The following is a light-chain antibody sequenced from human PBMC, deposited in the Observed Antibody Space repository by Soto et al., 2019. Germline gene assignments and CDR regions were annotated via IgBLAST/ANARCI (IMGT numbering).Light chain of an antibody. CDR1: SSDIGAYNF. J-gene: IGLJ3*02. V-gene: IGLV2-8*01. Sequence: QSALTQPPSASGSPGQSVTISCTGTSSDIGAYNFVSWYQQHPGKAPQLIIHEVSKRPSGVPDRFSGSKSGNTASLTVSGLQAEDEADYYCSSYGGSNKPWVFGGGTQLTVL. CDR3: SSYGGSNKPWV. CDR2: EVS.